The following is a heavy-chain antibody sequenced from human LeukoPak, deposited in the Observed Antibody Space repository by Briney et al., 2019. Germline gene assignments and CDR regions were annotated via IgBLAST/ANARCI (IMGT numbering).Heavy chain of an antibody. J-gene: IGHJ4*02. V-gene: IGHV1-69*13. Sequence: SVKVSCKASGGTFSSYAISWARQAPGQGLEWMGGIIPIFGTANYAQKFQGRVTITADESTSTAYMELSSLRSEDTAVYYCARGGVGSYYDSSGYLDYWGQGTLVTVSS. CDR3: ARGGVGSYYDSSGYLDY. CDR2: IIPIFGTA. CDR1: GGTFSSYA. D-gene: IGHD3-22*01.